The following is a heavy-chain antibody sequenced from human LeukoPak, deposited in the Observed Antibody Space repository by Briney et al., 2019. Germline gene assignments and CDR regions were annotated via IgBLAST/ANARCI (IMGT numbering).Heavy chain of an antibody. Sequence: SETLSLTCTVSGGSISSSYYYWGWIRQPPGKGLEWIGSIYYSGSTYYNPSLKSRVTISVDKSKNQFSLKLSSVTAADTAVYYCARDERIGYYDILTSKGMDVWGQGTTVTVSS. CDR2: IYYSGST. V-gene: IGHV4-39*07. CDR3: ARDERIGYYDILTSKGMDV. J-gene: IGHJ6*02. CDR1: GGSISSSYYY. D-gene: IGHD3-9*01.